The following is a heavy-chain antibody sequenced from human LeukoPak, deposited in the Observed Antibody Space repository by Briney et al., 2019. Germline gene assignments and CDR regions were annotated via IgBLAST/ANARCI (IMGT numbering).Heavy chain of an antibody. V-gene: IGHV3-23*01. Sequence: PGGSLRLSCAASGFTFSSYAMSWVRQAPGKGLEWVSAISGSGDSTYYADSVKGRFTICRDNSKNTLYLQMNSLRAEDTAVYYCAKDTVKYSSGWYLYFDYWGQGTLVTVSS. D-gene: IGHD6-19*01. CDR1: GFTFSSYA. CDR2: ISGSGDST. J-gene: IGHJ4*02. CDR3: AKDTVKYSSGWYLYFDY.